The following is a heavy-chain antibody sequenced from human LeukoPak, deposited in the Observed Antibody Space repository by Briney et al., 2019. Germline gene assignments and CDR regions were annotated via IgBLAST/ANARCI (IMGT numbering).Heavy chain of an antibody. D-gene: IGHD6-19*01. CDR2: IIPIFGTA. CDR1: GGTFSSYA. V-gene: IGHV1-69*05. J-gene: IGHJ4*02. Sequence: GSSVKVSCKASGGTFSSYAISWVRQAPGQGLEWMGGIIPIFGTANYAQKLQGRVTMTTDTSTSTAYMELRSLRSDDTAVYYRARSSAWYAGDLDYWGQGTLVTVSS. CDR3: ARSSAWYAGDLDY.